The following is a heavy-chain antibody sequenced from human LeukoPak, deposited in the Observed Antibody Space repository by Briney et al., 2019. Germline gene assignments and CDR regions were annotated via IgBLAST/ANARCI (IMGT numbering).Heavy chain of an antibody. D-gene: IGHD3-22*01. V-gene: IGHV3-21*01. CDR1: GFTFSSYS. Sequence: TGGSLRLSCAASGFTFSSYSMNWVRQAPGKGLEWVSSISSSRSYIYYADSVKGRFTISRDNAKNSLYLQMNSLRAEDTAVYYCARATYYYDSSGYPLEAFDIWGQGTMVTVSS. J-gene: IGHJ3*02. CDR3: ARATYYYDSSGYPLEAFDI. CDR2: ISSSRSYI.